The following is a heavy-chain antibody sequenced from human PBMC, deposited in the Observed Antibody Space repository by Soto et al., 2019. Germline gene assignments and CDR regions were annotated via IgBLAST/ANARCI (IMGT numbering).Heavy chain of an antibody. CDR1: GGSISSYY. V-gene: IGHV4-59*01. J-gene: IGHJ3*02. D-gene: IGHD1-1*01. Sequence: PSETLSLTCTVSGGSISSYYWSWIRQPQGKGLEYIGYIYYSGSTNYNPSLKSRVTISVDTSKNQFSLKLSSVTAVDTAVYYCGIDLGSAVFDIWGQGTMVTVSS. CDR2: IYYSGST. CDR3: GIDLGSAVFDI.